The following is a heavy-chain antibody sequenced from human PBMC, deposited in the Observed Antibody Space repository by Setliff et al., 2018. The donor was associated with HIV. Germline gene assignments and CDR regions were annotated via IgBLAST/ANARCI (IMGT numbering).Heavy chain of an antibody. CDR1: GDSLAGSRYS. CDR2: LFHTGSS. Sequence: PSETLSLTCTVSGDSLAGSRYSWGRVRQPPRQGLEWLGNLFHTGSSYFNPSLKSRLTMSVDTSKNQFSLSLISMTAADSAVYFCARLGDNSDWRSNYFFSYFNVWGKGTTVTVSS. V-gene: IGHV4-39*01. CDR3: ARLGDNSDWRSNYFFSYFNV. D-gene: IGHD3-22*01. J-gene: IGHJ6*03.